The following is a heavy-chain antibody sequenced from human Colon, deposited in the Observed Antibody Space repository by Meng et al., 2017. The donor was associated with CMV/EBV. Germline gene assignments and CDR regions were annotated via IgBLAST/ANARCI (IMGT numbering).Heavy chain of an antibody. Sequence: ASVKVSCKASGYTFTAWYIHWVRQAPGQGLEWMGWINPNSGGRNFAQQFQGRVSMTRDTSINTAYMELTGLTSADTAVYYCARGDLARLFSYYYGMDVWGQGTTVTVSS. D-gene: IGHD3-22*01. V-gene: IGHV1-2*02. CDR3: ARGDLARLFSYYYGMDV. CDR2: INPNSGGR. CDR1: GYTFTAWY. J-gene: IGHJ6*02.